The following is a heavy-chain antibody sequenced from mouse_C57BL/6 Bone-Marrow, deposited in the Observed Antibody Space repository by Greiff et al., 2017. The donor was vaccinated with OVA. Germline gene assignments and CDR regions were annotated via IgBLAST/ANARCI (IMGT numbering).Heavy chain of an antibody. CDR2: IYPGSGST. J-gene: IGHJ2*01. CDR3: ARDYDYDGVFDY. CDR1: GYTFTSYW. V-gene: IGHV1-55*01. Sequence: QVQLQQPGAELVKPGASVKMSCKASGYTFTSYWITCVKQRPGQGLEWIGDIYPGSGSTNYNEKFKSKATLTVDTSSSTAYMQLSSLTSEDSAVYYCARDYDYDGVFDYWGQGTTLTVSS. D-gene: IGHD2-4*01.